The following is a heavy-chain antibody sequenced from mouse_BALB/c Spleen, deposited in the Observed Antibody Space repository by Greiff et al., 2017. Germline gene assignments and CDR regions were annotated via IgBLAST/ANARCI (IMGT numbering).Heavy chain of an antibody. V-gene: IGHV1-87*01. CDR2: IYPGDGDT. J-gene: IGHJ4*01. CDR1: GYTFTSYW. Sequence: VQLQQSGAELARPGASVKLSCKASGYTFTSYWMQWVKQRPGQGLEWIGAIYPGDGDTRYTQKFKGKATLTADKSSSTAYMQLSSLASEDSAVYYCARDGNYVYAMDDWGQGTSVTVSS. CDR3: ARDGNYVYAMDD. D-gene: IGHD2-1*01.